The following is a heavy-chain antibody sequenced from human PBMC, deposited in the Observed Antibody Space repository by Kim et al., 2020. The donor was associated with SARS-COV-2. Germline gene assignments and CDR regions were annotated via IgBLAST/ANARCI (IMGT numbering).Heavy chain of an antibody. CDR3: ARLRAAADGSYYGMDV. CDR2: IYYSGST. D-gene: IGHD6-13*01. J-gene: IGHJ6*01. CDR1: GGSISSSSYY. V-gene: IGHV4-39*01. Sequence: SETLSLTCTVSGGSISSSSYYWGWIRQPPGKGLEWIGSIYYSGSTYYNPSLKSRVTISVDTSKNQFSLKLSSVTAADTAVYYCARLRAAADGSYYGMDV.